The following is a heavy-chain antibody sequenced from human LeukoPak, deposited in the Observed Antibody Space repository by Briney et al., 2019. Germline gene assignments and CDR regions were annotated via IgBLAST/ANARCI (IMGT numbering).Heavy chain of an antibody. CDR3: AREGHRGTIAAAGTVDY. D-gene: IGHD6-13*01. V-gene: IGHV4-39*07. CDR1: GGSISSSSYY. CDR2: IYYSGST. J-gene: IGHJ4*02. Sequence: PSETLSLTCTVSGGSISSSSYYWGWIRQPPGKGLEWIGSIYYSGSTYYNPSLKSRVTISVDTSKNQFSLKLSSVTAADTAVYYCAREGHRGTIAAAGTVDYWGQGTLVTVSS.